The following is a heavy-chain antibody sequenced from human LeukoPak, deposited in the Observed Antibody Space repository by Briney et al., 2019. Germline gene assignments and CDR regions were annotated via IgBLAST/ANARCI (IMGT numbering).Heavy chain of an antibody. CDR3: ARDQGENYDSSGYYPY. CDR1: GFTFSDYY. D-gene: IGHD3-22*01. V-gene: IGHV3-11*06. CDR2: ISGSGSST. J-gene: IGHJ4*02. Sequence: GGSLRLSCAASGFTFSDYYMSWIRQAPGKGLEWVSYISGSGSSTNYADSVKGRFIISRDNAKNSLHLQMNSLRAEDTAVYYCARDQGENYDSSGYYPYWGQGTLVTVSS.